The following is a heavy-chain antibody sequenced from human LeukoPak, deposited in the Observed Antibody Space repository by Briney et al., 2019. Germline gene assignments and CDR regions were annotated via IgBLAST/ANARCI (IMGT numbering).Heavy chain of an antibody. CDR2: ISSSSSTI. Sequence: GGSLRLSCAASGFTFSTYSMHWVRQAPGKGLEWVSYISSSSSTIYYADSVKGRFTISRDNAKNSLYLQMNSLRAEDTAMYYCARDRGQVWFGELSKGDGFDYWGQGTLVTVSS. V-gene: IGHV3-48*01. J-gene: IGHJ4*02. CDR3: ARDRGQVWFGELSKGDGFDY. D-gene: IGHD3-10*01. CDR1: GFTFSTYS.